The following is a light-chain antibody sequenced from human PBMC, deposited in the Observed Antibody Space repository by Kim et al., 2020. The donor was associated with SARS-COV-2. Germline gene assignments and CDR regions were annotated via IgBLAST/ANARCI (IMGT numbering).Light chain of an antibody. CDR1: QGISSW. J-gene: IGKJ2*01. CDR3: QQANSFPYT. V-gene: IGKV1-12*01. Sequence: SAAVGDRGTITCRASQGISSWLAWYQQNPGTAPTLLIYAASSLQSGVRSRFSGSGSGTEFTLTISSLQPEDFATFDCQQANSFPYTFGEGSKLEI. CDR2: AAS.